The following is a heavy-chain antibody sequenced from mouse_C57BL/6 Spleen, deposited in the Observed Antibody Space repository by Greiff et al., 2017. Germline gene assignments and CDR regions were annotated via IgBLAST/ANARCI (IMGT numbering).Heavy chain of an antibody. J-gene: IGHJ1*03. CDR1: GYAFSSSW. CDR3: AKSYSNYWYFDV. CDR2: IYPGDGDT. Sequence: VQLQQSGPELVKPGASVKISCKASGYAFSSSWMNWVKQRPGKGLEWIGRIYPGDGDTNYNGKFKGKATLTADKSSSTAYMPHSSLTSEDSAVCFCAKSYSNYWYFDVWGTGTTGTVSS. V-gene: IGHV1-82*01. D-gene: IGHD2-5*01.